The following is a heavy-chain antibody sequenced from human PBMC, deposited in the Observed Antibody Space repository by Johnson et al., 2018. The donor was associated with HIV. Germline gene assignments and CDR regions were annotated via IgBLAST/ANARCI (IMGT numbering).Heavy chain of an antibody. Sequence: VQLVESGGGLVQPGGSLRLSCAASGFTFGSYVMNWVRQAPGKGLEWVSTLTGSGDTTYYADSVKGRFTISRDNSKNTLHLQMNGLRAEDTAVYYCATSKGVPYSSSWGEAFDIWGQGTMVTVSS. CDR2: LTGSGDTT. J-gene: IGHJ3*02. D-gene: IGHD6-13*01. V-gene: IGHV3-23*04. CDR1: GFTFGSYV. CDR3: ATSKGVPYSSSWGEAFDI.